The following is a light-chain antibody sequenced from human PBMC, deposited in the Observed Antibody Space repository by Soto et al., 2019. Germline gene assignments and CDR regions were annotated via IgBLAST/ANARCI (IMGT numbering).Light chain of an antibody. Sequence: VLTQSPATLPFWPRDIAPLSCRASQSVSSSYLAWYQQKPGQAPRLLIYGASSRATGIPDRFSGSGSGTDFTLTISRLEPEDFAVYYCQQYGSSPRTFGQGTKVDIK. CDR2: GAS. J-gene: IGKJ1*01. CDR3: QQYGSSPRT. CDR1: QSVSSSY. V-gene: IGKV3-20*01.